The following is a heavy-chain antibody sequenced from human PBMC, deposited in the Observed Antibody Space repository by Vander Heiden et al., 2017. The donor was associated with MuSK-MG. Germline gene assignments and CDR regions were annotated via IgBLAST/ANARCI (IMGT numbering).Heavy chain of an antibody. CDR1: GFTFSSYS. Sequence: EVQLVESGGGLVKPGVSLSLSCAASGFTFSSYSMNWVRQAPGKGLEWVSSISSSSSYINYADSVKGRFTISRENAKNSLYLQMNSLRAEDTAVYYCARARAVAGRKYYFDYWGQGTLVTVSS. J-gene: IGHJ4*02. CDR2: ISSSSSYI. D-gene: IGHD6-19*01. CDR3: ARARAVAGRKYYFDY. V-gene: IGHV3-21*01.